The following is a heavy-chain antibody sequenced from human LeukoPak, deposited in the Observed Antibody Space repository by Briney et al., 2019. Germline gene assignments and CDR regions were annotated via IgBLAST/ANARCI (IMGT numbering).Heavy chain of an antibody. CDR2: MNPNSGNT. CDR3: ARDYHGSGHPAVDY. J-gene: IGHJ4*02. V-gene: IGHV1-8*01. Sequence: ASVKVSCKASGYTFTSYDINWVRQATGQGLEWMGWMNPNSGNTGYAQKFQGRVTMTRNTSISTAYMELSSLRSEDTAVYYCARDYHGSGHPAVDYWGQGTLVTVSS. D-gene: IGHD3-10*01. CDR1: GYTFTSYD.